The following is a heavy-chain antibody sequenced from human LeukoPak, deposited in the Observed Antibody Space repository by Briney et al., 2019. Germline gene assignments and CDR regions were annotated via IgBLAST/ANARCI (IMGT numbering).Heavy chain of an antibody. J-gene: IGHJ6*03. CDR1: GFTVSSNY. V-gene: IGHV3-23*01. Sequence: GGSLRLSCAASGFTVSSNYMSWVCQAPGKGLEWVSGISGSGGSTYYADSVKGRFTISRDKSKNTLYLQMNSLRAEDTAVYYCAKREGMVRGVYYYYYMDVWGKGTTVTVSS. CDR3: AKREGMVRGVYYYYYMDV. CDR2: ISGSGGST. D-gene: IGHD3-10*01.